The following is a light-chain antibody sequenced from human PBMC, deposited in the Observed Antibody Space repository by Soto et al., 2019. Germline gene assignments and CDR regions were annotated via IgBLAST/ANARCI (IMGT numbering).Light chain of an antibody. V-gene: IGKV3-15*01. CDR2: GAS. CDR1: QDVSSN. CDR3: QQRGNWPPGFT. J-gene: IGKJ3*01. Sequence: EMVVTQSPATLSVSPGERATLSCRASQDVSSNLAWYQQKPGQAPSLLIYGASTRATGTPARFSGSGSGTEFTLTISSLQSEDYAVYYCQQRGNWPPGFTFGPGTKVDIK.